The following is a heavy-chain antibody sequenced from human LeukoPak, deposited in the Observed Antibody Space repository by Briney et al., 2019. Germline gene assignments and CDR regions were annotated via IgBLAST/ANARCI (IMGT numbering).Heavy chain of an antibody. CDR3: VIDPYYYDSSGYQGI. CDR2: ISSNGGST. D-gene: IGHD3-22*01. J-gene: IGHJ4*02. Sequence: PGGSLRLSRSVSGLTFSDYAMHWVRQVPGKGLEYVSAISSNGGSTYYADSVKGRFTISRDNSKNTLYLQMSSLRAEDTAVYYCVIDPYYYDSSGYQGIWGQGTLVTVSS. CDR1: GLTFSDYA. V-gene: IGHV3-64D*06.